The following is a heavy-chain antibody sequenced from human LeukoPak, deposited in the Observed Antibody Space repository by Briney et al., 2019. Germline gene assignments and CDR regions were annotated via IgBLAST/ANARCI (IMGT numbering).Heavy chain of an antibody. CDR3: ARPLPDCSSTSCYAHDAFDI. Sequence: GSSVKVSCKPSGGTFSRYAISWVRQAPGQGLEWMGGSIPIFGTANYEQKFQGRITITTDESTSTAYLELSSLGSEDPAVYLCARPLPDCSSTSCYAHDAFDIWGKGTMVTVSS. D-gene: IGHD2-2*01. CDR2: SIPIFGTA. CDR1: GGTFSRYA. J-gene: IGHJ3*02. V-gene: IGHV1-69*05.